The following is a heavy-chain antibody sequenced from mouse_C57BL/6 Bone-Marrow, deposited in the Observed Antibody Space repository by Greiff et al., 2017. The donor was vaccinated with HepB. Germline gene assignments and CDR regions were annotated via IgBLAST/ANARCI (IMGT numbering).Heavy chain of an antibody. CDR3: AREGILYYFDY. V-gene: IGHV1-66*01. CDR1: GYSFTSYY. J-gene: IGHJ2*01. CDR2: IYPGSRNT. Sequence: QVQLQQSGPELVKPGASVKISCKASGYSFTSYYIHWVKQRPGQGLEWIGWIYPGSRNTKYNEKLKGKATRTAYTSSSTAYMQLRSLTSEDSAVYYCAREGILYYFDYWGQGTTLTVSS.